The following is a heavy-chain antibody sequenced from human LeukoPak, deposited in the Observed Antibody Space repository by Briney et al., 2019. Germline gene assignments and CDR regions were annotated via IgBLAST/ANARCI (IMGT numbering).Heavy chain of an antibody. Sequence: PSETLSLTCAVYGGSFSGYYWSWIRQPPGKGLEWIGEINHSGSTNYNPSLKSRVTISVDTSKNQFSLKLSSVTAADTAVYYCARPYYYDSSGSPGAFDIWGQGTMVTVSS. CDR2: INHSGST. J-gene: IGHJ3*02. D-gene: IGHD3-22*01. CDR1: GGSFSGYY. CDR3: ARPYYYDSSGSPGAFDI. V-gene: IGHV4-34*01.